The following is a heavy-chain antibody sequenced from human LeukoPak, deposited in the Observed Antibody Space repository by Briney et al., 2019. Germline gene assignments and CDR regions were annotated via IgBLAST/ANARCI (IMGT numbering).Heavy chain of an antibody. V-gene: IGHV3-23*01. Sequence: GGSLRLSCDASGFTFSTYDMSWVRQAPGKGLEWVSVISGSGGGTYYADSVKGRIIISRDNSQSTLYLQMNSLRVDDTAVYYCAREIGGCSSTSCYGRLPITYYYYGMDVWGQGTTVTVSS. J-gene: IGHJ6*02. CDR3: AREIGGCSSTSCYGRLPITYYYYGMDV. CDR1: GFTFSTYD. D-gene: IGHD2-2*01. CDR2: ISGSGGGT.